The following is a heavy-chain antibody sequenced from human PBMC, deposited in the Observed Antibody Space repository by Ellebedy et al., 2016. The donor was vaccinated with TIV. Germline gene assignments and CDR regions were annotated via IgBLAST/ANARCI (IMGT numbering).Heavy chain of an antibody. V-gene: IGHV3-7*03. CDR3: ARDDGSEGALGY. Sequence: PGGSLRLSCAASGFTFSSFWMTRARQVPGKGLEWVANMDQDGSKTNYVGSVKGRFSISRDNAQNSLYLQMNSLRAEDTAMYYCARDDGSEGALGYWGQGTLVTVSS. CDR1: GFTFSSFW. J-gene: IGHJ4*02. CDR2: MDQDGSKT. D-gene: IGHD3-10*01.